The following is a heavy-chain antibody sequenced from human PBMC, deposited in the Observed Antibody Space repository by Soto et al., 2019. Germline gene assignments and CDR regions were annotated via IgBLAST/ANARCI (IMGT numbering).Heavy chain of an antibody. D-gene: IGHD2-15*01. Sequence: QVQLVKSGAEVRKPGASVKVSCKASGYTFSTSGMSWLRQAPGQGLEWMGWISTYNGDTNDAPKFQDRVTMTSDTSTSTVYMELRSLRSDDTALYYCARAGAAPYYYYGMDVWGQGTRVTVSS. J-gene: IGHJ6*02. CDR2: ISTYNGDT. CDR1: GYTFSTSG. CDR3: ARAGAAPYYYYGMDV. V-gene: IGHV1-18*01.